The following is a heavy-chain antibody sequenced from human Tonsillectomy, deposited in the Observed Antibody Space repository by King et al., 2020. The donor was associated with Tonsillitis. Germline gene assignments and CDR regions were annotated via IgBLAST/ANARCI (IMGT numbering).Heavy chain of an antibody. V-gene: IGHV3-23*04. CDR1: GFTFSSYA. J-gene: IGHJ4*02. CDR3: AKEWDYDYVWGSYQRIDY. CDR2: ISGSGGST. D-gene: IGHD3-16*02. Sequence: EVQLVESGGGLVQPGGSLRLSCAASGFTFSSYAMSWVRQAPGKGLEWVSAISGSGGSTYYADSLKGRFTISRDNSKNTLYLQMNSRRAEDTAVYYCAKEWDYDYVWGSYQRIDYWGQGTLVTVSS.